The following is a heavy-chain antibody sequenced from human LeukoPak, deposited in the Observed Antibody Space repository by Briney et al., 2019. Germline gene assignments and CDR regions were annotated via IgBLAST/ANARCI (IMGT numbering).Heavy chain of an antibody. J-gene: IGHJ4*02. Sequence: AGGSLRLSCAASGFTFSSYSMNWVRQAPGKGLEWVSSISSSSSYIYYADSVKGRFTISRDNAKNSLYLRMNSLRAEDTAVYYCARRSPGQYYFDYWGQGTLVTVSS. CDR3: ARRSPGQYYFDY. V-gene: IGHV3-21*01. D-gene: IGHD3-10*01. CDR2: ISSSSSYI. CDR1: GFTFSSYS.